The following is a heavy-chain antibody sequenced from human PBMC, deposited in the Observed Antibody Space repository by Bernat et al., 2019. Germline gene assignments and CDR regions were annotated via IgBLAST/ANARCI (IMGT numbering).Heavy chain of an antibody. Sequence: QLQLQESGPGLVKPSETLSLTCTVSGGSISSYYWSWIRQPPGKGLEWIGYIYYSGSTNYNPSLKSQVTISVDTSKNQFSLKLSSVTAADTAVYYCAGDGGIAVGYNNWFDPWGQGTLVTVSS. J-gene: IGHJ5*02. V-gene: IGHV4-59*01. CDR3: AGDGGIAVGYNNWFDP. CDR2: IYYSGST. CDR1: GGSISSYY. D-gene: IGHD6-19*01.